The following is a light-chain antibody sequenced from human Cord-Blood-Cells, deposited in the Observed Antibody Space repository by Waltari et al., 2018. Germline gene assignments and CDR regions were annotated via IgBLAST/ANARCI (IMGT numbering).Light chain of an antibody. Sequence: QSALTQPASVSGSPGQSITISCTGTSSDVGGYNYVSWYQQHPGKAPKLMIYEVSTRPPGVSTRFSGSKSGNTASLTISGLQAEDEADYYGSSYTSSSTLVFGTGIKVTVL. V-gene: IGLV2-14*01. CDR2: EVS. J-gene: IGLJ1*01. CDR3: SSYTSSSTLV. CDR1: SSDVGGYNY.